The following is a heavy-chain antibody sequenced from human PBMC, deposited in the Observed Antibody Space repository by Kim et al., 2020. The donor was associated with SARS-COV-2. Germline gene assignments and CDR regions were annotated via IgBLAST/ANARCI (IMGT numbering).Heavy chain of an antibody. CDR3: ARDSSIEGIVVVPLRAFDI. CDR2: IYYSGST. CDR1: GGSISSGGYY. D-gene: IGHD3-22*01. J-gene: IGHJ3*02. V-gene: IGHV4-31*03. Sequence: SETLSLTCTVSGGSISSGGYYWSWIRQHPGKGLEWIGYIYYSGSTYYNPSLKSRVTISVDTSKNQFSLKLSSVTAADTAVYYCARDSSIEGIVVVPLRAFDIWGQGTMVTVSS.